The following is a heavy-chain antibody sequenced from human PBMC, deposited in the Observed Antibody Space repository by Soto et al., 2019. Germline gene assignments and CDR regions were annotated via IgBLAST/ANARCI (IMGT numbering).Heavy chain of an antibody. CDR2: ISSTTNYL. CDR1: GFNFNIYN. J-gene: IGHJ5*02. Sequence: EVQLVESGGGLGKPGESLRLSCVVSGFNFNIYNMTWVRQAPGQGLEWVSSISSTTNYLLYADSVKGRFTISRDNAKKSLFLQMNSLRAEDTAVYYCARERAGAFDPWGQGTLVTVSS. D-gene: IGHD3-10*01. V-gene: IGHV3-21*01. CDR3: ARERAGAFDP.